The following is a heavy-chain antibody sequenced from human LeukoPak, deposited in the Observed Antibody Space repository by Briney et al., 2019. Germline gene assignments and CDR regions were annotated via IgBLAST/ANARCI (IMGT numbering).Heavy chain of an antibody. Sequence: ASVNVSCKASGYTFASYGISWLRQAPGQGLEWVGWVSAHSGNTKYAERVQGRASMTADTSTSTAYMELRSLRSDDTALYYCARVSCGYNCHYAMDVWGQGTTVTVSS. CDR1: GYTFASYG. CDR2: VSAHSGNT. D-gene: IGHD5-18*01. J-gene: IGHJ6*02. CDR3: ARVSCGYNCHYAMDV. V-gene: IGHV1-18*01.